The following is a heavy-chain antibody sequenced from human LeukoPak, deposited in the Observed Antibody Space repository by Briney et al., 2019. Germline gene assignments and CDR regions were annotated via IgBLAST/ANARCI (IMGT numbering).Heavy chain of an antibody. CDR1: GFTFRSHW. CDR3: ATISAQTFDI. CDR2: IKPDGIDK. D-gene: IGHD5-24*01. V-gene: IGHV3-7*01. J-gene: IGHJ3*02. Sequence: GGSLRLSCVVSGFTFRSHWVNWVRQSPGKGLEWVANIKPDGIDKYYVDSARGRFTVSRDNAKNSAFLQMNSLRAEDTAIYYCATISAQTFDIWGQGTLVSVSS.